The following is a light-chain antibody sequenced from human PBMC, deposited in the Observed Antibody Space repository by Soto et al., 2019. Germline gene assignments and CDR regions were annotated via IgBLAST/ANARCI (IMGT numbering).Light chain of an antibody. CDR2: AAS. Sequence: EIVLTQSPGTLSLSPGDRATLSCKASQSVADNYLAWYQQKPGQAPRLLSYAASRRAIGIPDTFSGSGSGTDFTLTITRLEPEDFALYYCQQYGHSPRTFGQGTKVEIK. CDR3: QQYGHSPRT. CDR1: QSVADNY. V-gene: IGKV3-20*01. J-gene: IGKJ1*01.